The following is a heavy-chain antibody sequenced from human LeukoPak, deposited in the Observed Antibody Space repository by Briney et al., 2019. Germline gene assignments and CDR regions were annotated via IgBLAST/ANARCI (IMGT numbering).Heavy chain of an antibody. CDR2: IIPIFGTA. CDR1: GGTFSSYA. CDR3: ASRYYRPYYYYGMDV. Sequence: SVTVSCTASGGTFSSYAISWVRQAPGQGLEWMGGIIPIFGTANYAQKFQGRVTITADESTSTAYMELSSLRSEDTAVYYCASRYYRPYYYYGMDVWGQGTTVTVSS. J-gene: IGHJ6*02. D-gene: IGHD1-14*01. V-gene: IGHV1-69*01.